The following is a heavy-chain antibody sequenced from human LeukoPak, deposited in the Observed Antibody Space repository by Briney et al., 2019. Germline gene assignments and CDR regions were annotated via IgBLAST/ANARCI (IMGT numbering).Heavy chain of an antibody. CDR1: GFTFSSYT. V-gene: IGHV3-21*01. CDR2: ITSDPIYM. J-gene: IGHJ6*03. Sequence: GGSLRLSCAASGFTFSSYTLNWVRQAPGKGLEWVSSITSDPIYMYYADSLKGRFTISRDNAKNSLYLQMNSLRAEDTAVYYCARDLFGAVTRSRYMDVWGKGTTVTISS. CDR3: ARDLFGAVTRSRYMDV. D-gene: IGHD4-17*01.